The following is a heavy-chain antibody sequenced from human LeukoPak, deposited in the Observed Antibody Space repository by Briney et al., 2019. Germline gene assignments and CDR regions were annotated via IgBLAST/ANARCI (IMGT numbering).Heavy chain of an antibody. CDR1: GDSINSLDL. D-gene: IGHD3-22*01. Sequence: SGTLSLTCTVSGDSINSLDLWSWVRQPPGKGLEWIGEMYLSGTTHSNPSVKSQVTISIDKSKNQFFLNLSSVTAADTAVYYCAGLVGRYSSGLYYYYFDYWGQGTLVTVSS. J-gene: IGHJ4*02. CDR2: MYLSGTT. CDR3: AGLVGRYSSGLYYYYFDY. V-gene: IGHV4-4*02.